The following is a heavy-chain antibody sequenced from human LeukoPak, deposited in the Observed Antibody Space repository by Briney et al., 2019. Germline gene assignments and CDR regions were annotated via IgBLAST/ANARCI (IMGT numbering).Heavy chain of an antibody. V-gene: IGHV4-39*01. CDR1: GGSLSSSTSS. J-gene: IGHJ4*02. D-gene: IGHD6-19*01. CDR2: IYHSGSP. CDR3: ARHVGYTSGWLDS. Sequence: SETLSLTCTVSGGSLSSSTSSWAWIRQPPGKGMEWMASIYHSGSPYYNPSLKSRVTIYVDTSKNQFSLKLSSVTAGDTAMYYCARHVGYTSGWLDSWGQGTLVTVSS.